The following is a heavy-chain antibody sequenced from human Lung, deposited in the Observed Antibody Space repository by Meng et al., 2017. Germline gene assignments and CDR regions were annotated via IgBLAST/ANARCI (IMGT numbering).Heavy chain of an antibody. CDR1: GVPFSGYY. D-gene: IGHD6-19*01. J-gene: IGHJ4*02. V-gene: IGHV4-34*02. CDR2: IIDSGST. CDR3: VRRTYSSGWYFDY. Sequence: QWCARLVESSETLPPTCAVYGVPFSGYYWSWIRQPPGKGLDWIGEIIDSGSTNYNPSLKSRVTISVDTSKNQFSLRVTSVTAADRAVYYCVRRTYSSGWYFDYWGQGTLVTVSS.